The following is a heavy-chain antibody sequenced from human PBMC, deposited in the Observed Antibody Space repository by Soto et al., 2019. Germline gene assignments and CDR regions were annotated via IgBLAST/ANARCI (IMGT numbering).Heavy chain of an antibody. CDR2: INHSGST. D-gene: IGHD2-8*02. V-gene: IGHV4-34*01. Sequence: QVQLQQWGAGLLKPSETLSLTCAVYGGSFSGYYWTWIRQPPGTGLEWIGEINHSGSTNYNPSLKSRVTISVESSKNRFSLKLTSVTAADTAVYCCARDKITGLFDYWGQGTLVTVSS. CDR1: GGSFSGYY. J-gene: IGHJ4*02. CDR3: ARDKITGLFDY.